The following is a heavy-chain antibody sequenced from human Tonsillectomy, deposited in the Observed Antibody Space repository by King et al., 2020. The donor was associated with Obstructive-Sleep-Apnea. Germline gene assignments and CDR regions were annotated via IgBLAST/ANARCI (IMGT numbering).Heavy chain of an antibody. Sequence: VQLQQWGAGLLKPSETLSLTCAVYVGSFSGYYWSWIRQPPGKGLEWIGEINHSGSTNYNPTLKSRVTISVDTSKNQFSLKLSSVTAADTAVYYCARGRGPGDYWGQGTLVTVSS. D-gene: IGHD5-12*01. CDR3: ARGRGPGDY. CDR2: INHSGST. J-gene: IGHJ4*02. V-gene: IGHV4-34*01. CDR1: VGSFSGYY.